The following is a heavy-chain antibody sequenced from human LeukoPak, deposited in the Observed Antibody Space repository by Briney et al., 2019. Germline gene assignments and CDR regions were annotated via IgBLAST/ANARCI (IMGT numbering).Heavy chain of an antibody. CDR3: ARGPRYDYVWGSYRYWDWFDP. V-gene: IGHV1-8*01. Sequence: GASVKVSCKASGYTFTSYDINWVRQATGQGLEWMGWMNPNSGNTGYAQKFQGRVTMTRNTSISTAYMELSSLRSEDTAVYCCARGPRYDYVWGSYRYWDWFDPWGQGTLVTVSS. J-gene: IGHJ5*02. CDR2: MNPNSGNT. CDR1: GYTFTSYD. D-gene: IGHD3-16*02.